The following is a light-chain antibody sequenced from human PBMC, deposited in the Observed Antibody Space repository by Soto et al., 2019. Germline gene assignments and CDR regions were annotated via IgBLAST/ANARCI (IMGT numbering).Light chain of an antibody. J-gene: IGLJ1*01. CDR2: EVS. CDR1: SSDVGGYNY. CDR3: SSYTSSSPYV. Sequence: QSALTQPASESGSPGQSITISCTGTSSDVGGYNYVSRYQQHPGKAPKLMIYEVSNRPSGVSNRFSGSKSGNTASLTISGLQAEDEADYYCSSYTSSSPYVFGTGTKLTVL. V-gene: IGLV2-14*01.